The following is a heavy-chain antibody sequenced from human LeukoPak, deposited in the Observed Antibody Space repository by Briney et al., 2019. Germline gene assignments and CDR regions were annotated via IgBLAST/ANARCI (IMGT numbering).Heavy chain of an antibody. CDR1: GFTFSSYA. D-gene: IGHD1-1*01. J-gene: IGHJ4*02. CDR3: ARGGNGGTFDY. Sequence: GGSLRLSCAASGFTFSSYAMHWVRQAPGKGLEWVAVISYDGSNKYYADSVKGRFTISRDNSKNTLYLQMNSLRAEDTAVYYCARGGNGGTFDYWGQGTLVTVSS. CDR2: ISYDGSNK. V-gene: IGHV3-30-3*01.